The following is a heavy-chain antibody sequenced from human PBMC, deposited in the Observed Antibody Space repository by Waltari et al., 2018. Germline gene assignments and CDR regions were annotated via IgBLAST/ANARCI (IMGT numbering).Heavy chain of an antibody. CDR2: IYHSGST. CDR3: AREDGIYCGGDCYSGAFDI. CDR1: GGSISSGDYY. Sequence: QVQLQESGPGLVKPSQTLSLTCTVSGGSISSGDYYWSWIRQPPGKGLAWIGYIYHSGSTYYHPSLKSRVTIAVDTSKNQFSRKLRCVTAADTAVYYCAREDGIYCGGDCYSGAFDIWGQGTMVTVSS. J-gene: IGHJ3*02. D-gene: IGHD2-21*01. V-gene: IGHV4-30-4*08.